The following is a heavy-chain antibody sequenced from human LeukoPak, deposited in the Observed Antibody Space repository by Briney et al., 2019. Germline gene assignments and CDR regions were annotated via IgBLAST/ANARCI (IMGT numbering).Heavy chain of an antibody. CDR3: AKIAETSGTYGQGLDY. CDR2: LDNNGDNT. CDR1: GYTFTTYG. J-gene: IGHJ4*02. D-gene: IGHD1-26*01. V-gene: IGHV3-23*01. Sequence: GVSLRLSCVGSGYTFTTYGMSWVRQAPGKGLEWVSGLDNNGDNTYYADSVKGRFTISRDNSKNTLYLQMNSLRVEDTAVYYCAKIAETSGTYGQGLDYWGQGTLVTVSS.